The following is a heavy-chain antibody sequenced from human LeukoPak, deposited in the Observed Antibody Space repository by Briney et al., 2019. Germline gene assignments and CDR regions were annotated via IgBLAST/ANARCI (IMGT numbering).Heavy chain of an antibody. CDR2: IDPTDSYT. CDR3: ARRGRSSSNFDF. CDR1: GYIFTSYW. D-gene: IGHD6-6*01. V-gene: IGHV5-10-1*01. J-gene: IGHJ4*02. Sequence: GGSLRLSCKGSGYIFTSYWITWVRQMPGKGLEWMGMIDPTDSYTNYSPSFQGHVTISTDKSISTAYLQWSSLKASDTAIYYCARRGRSSSNFDFWDQGTLVTVSS.